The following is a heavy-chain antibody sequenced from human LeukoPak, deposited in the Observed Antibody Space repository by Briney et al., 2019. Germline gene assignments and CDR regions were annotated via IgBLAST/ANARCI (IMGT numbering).Heavy chain of an antibody. J-gene: IGHJ4*02. Sequence: PGGSLRLSCAASGFTFSSYSMNWVRQAPGKGLEWVSSISSSSSYIYYADSVKGRFTISRDNSKNTLYLQMNSLRAEDTAAYYCADSYYDSSGYYYPYYFDYWGQGTLVTVSS. D-gene: IGHD3-22*01. V-gene: IGHV3-21*04. CDR3: ADSYYDSSGYYYPYYFDY. CDR2: ISSSSSYI. CDR1: GFTFSSYS.